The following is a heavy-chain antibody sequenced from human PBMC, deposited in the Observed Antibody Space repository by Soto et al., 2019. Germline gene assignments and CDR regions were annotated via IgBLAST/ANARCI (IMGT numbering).Heavy chain of an antibody. V-gene: IGHV3-9*01. CDR1: GFTFDDYA. D-gene: IGHD3-10*01. CDR2: ISWNSGNI. J-gene: IGHJ6*02. CDR3: AKDRYDYYGSGINYGMDV. Sequence: PGGSLRLFCGASGFTFDDYAMHWVRQPPGKGLEWVSGISWNSGNIGYADSVKGRFTISRDNAKNSLYLQMNSLRPEDTALYYCAKDRYDYYGSGINYGMDVRGQGTTVPAPS.